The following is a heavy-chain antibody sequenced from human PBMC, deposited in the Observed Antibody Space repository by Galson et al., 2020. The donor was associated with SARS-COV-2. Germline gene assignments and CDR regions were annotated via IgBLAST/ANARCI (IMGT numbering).Heavy chain of an antibody. V-gene: IGHV4-4*08. CDR3: ARAYCSGGSCLHYYFGMDV. J-gene: IGHJ6*02. Sequence: SETLSLTCTVSGGSISSYYWNWIRQPPGQGLEWHGRITSRGSTKYNPSLKSPVTISVDWSENQFSLKLSSVTAADTAIYYCARAYCSGGSCLHYYFGMDVWGQGTTVTVSS. D-gene: IGHD2-15*01. CDR1: GGSISSYY. CDR2: ITSRGST.